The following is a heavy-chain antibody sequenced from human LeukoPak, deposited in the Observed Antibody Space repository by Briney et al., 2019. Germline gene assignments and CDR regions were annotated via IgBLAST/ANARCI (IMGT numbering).Heavy chain of an antibody. V-gene: IGHV3-9*01. Sequence: PGGSLRLSCAASGFTFDDYAMHWVRQAPGKGLEWVSGISWNSGSIGYADSVKGRFTISRDNAKNSLYLQMNSLRAEDTALYYCASTPSKLGPLDYWGQGTLVTVSS. CDR3: ASTPSKLGPLDY. CDR2: ISWNSGSI. D-gene: IGHD7-27*01. CDR1: GFTFDDYA. J-gene: IGHJ4*02.